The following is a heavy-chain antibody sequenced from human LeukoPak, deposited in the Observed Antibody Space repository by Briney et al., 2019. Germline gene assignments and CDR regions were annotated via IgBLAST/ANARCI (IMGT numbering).Heavy chain of an antibody. Sequence: ASVKVSCKASGYTFTSYYMHWVRQAPGQGLEWMGWINPNSGDTTYAQKFQGRVTMTRDTSISTAYMELSSLTSDDTAVYYCARGEYRYAVDYWGQGTLVTVSS. D-gene: IGHD5-18*01. CDR2: INPNSGDT. CDR1: GYTFTSYY. V-gene: IGHV1-2*02. J-gene: IGHJ4*02. CDR3: ARGEYRYAVDY.